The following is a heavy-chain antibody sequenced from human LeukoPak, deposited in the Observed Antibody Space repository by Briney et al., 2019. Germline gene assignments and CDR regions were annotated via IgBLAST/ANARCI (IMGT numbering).Heavy chain of an antibody. CDR3: AKAQGYSSGNYFDY. CDR1: GFTFSSYS. V-gene: IGHV3-21*04. D-gene: IGHD6-19*01. CDR2: ISSSSSYI. Sequence: GGSLRLSCAASGFTFSSYSVNWVRQAPGKGLEWVSSISSSSSYIYYADSVKGRFTISRDNSKNTLYLQMNSLRAEDTAVYYCAKAQGYSSGNYFDYWGQGTLVTVSS. J-gene: IGHJ4*02.